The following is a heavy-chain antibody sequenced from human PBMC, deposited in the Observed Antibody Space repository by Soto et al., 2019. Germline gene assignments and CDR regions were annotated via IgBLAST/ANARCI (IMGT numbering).Heavy chain of an antibody. V-gene: IGHV3-30*18. D-gene: IGHD2-2*01. CDR3: AKGYCSSFTCYADY. Sequence: QVQMVESGGGVVQPGRSLRLACGASGFTFSSYGLHWVRQAPGKGLEWVAVISHDGTNKYYADSVRGRFTISRDNSKDTLYLKMDSLRDEDTAVYYCAKGYCSSFTCYADYWGQGTLVIVSS. CDR2: ISHDGTNK. J-gene: IGHJ4*02. CDR1: GFTFSSYG.